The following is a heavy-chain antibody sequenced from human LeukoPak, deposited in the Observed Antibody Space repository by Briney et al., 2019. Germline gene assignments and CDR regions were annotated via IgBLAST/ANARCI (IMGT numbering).Heavy chain of an antibody. CDR2: INSDGNST. CDR3: AREARNCSGGSCYSRYFDY. Sequence: GGSLRLSCAASGFTFSSYWMHWVRQAPGKGLVWVSRINSDGNSTNYADSVKGRFTISRDNAKNTLYLQMNSPRADDTAVYYCAREARNCSGGSCYSRYFDYWGQGTLVTVSS. V-gene: IGHV3-74*01. CDR1: GFTFSSYW. J-gene: IGHJ4*02. D-gene: IGHD2-15*01.